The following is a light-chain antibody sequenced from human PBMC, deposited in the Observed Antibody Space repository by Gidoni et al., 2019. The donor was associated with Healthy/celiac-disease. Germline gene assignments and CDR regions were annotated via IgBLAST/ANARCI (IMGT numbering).Light chain of an antibody. CDR1: QSVLYSSNNKNY. CDR3: QQYYSTPVA. CDR2: WAS. V-gene: IGKV4-1*01. J-gene: IGKJ1*01. Sequence: DIAMTQAPDPLAVSLGERATINCKSSQSVLYSSNNKNYLAWYQQKPGQPPKLLIYWASTRESGVPDRFSGSGSGTDFTLTISSLQAEDVAVYYCQQYYSTPVAFGQGTKVEIK.